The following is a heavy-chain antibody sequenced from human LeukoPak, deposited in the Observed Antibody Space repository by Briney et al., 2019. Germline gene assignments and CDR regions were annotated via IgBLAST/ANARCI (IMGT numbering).Heavy chain of an antibody. D-gene: IGHD2/OR15-2a*01. CDR2: IYPGDSDI. J-gene: IGHJ3*02. V-gene: IGHV5-51*01. Sequence: GESLKISCKASRYDFTTYWIAWVRQMPGKGLEWMGIIYPGDSDIRYSPSFQGQVTISADKSTSTAYLQWRRLKASDTAVYYCARPNRVKKTGAFDIWGQGTMVTVSS. CDR3: ARPNRVKKTGAFDI. CDR1: RYDFTTYW.